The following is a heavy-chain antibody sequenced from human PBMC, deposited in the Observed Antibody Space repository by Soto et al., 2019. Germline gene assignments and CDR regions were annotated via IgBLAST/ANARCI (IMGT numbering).Heavy chain of an antibody. J-gene: IGHJ4*02. CDR3: AKRGHYFFDY. V-gene: IGHV1-69*02. CDR1: GGTFSSYT. CDR2: IIPILGIA. Sequence: KVSCKASGGTFSSYTISWVRQAPGQGLEWMGRIIPILGIANYAQKFQGRVTITADKSTSTAYMELSSLRSEDTAVYYCAKRGHYFFDYWGQGTLVTVS. D-gene: IGHD3-3*01.